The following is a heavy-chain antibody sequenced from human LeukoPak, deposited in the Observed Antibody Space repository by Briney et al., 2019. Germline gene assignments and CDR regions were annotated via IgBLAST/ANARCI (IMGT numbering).Heavy chain of an antibody. J-gene: IGHJ5*02. Sequence: GGSLRLSCAASEFTFSSYWMLWVRQPPGKGLMWVSLINSDGSSTRYADSVKGRFTISRDNSKNTLFLQMNSLRAEDTAVYYCAKDRIGGVAVAGKGRWFDPWGQGTLVTVSS. CDR1: EFTFSSYW. D-gene: IGHD6-19*01. V-gene: IGHV3-74*01. CDR2: INSDGSST. CDR3: AKDRIGGVAVAGKGRWFDP.